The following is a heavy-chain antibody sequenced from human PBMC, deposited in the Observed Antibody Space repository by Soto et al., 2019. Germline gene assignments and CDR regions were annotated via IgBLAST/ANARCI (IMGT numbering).Heavy chain of an antibody. Sequence: QVQLVQSGAEVKKPGSSVKISCKASGGTFRTNAFSWVRQAPGQGLEWMGGIIPIFPTPDYAQKFQSRVTITADESTTTTYMELSSLRSEHTAIYYCARDKDRLQLGGNYYYIMDVWGQGTTVTVSS. CDR2: IIPIFPTP. CDR3: ARDKDRLQLGGNYYYIMDV. V-gene: IGHV1-69*12. D-gene: IGHD1-1*01. J-gene: IGHJ6*02. CDR1: GGTFRTNA.